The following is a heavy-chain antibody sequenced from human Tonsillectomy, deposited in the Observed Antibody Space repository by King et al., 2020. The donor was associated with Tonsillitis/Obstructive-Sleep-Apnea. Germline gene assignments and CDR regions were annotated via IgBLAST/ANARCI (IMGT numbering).Heavy chain of an antibody. CDR2: ISYDGSNK. CDR3: ARESNTMVRGVRVYYYGMDV. J-gene: IGHJ6*02. CDR1: GFTFSSYA. V-gene: IGHV3-30*04. D-gene: IGHD3-10*01. Sequence: QVQLVESGGGVVQPGRSLRLSCAASGFTFSSYAMLWVRQAPGKGLEWVAVISYDGSNKYYADSVKGRFTISRDNSKNTLYLQMNSLRAEDTAVYYCARESNTMVRGVRVYYYGMDVWGQGTTGTVSS.